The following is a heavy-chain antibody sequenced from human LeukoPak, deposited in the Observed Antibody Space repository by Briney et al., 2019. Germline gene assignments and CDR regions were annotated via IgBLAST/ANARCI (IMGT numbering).Heavy chain of an antibody. CDR1: GLTFSNYA. J-gene: IGHJ5*02. Sequence: GGSLRLSCAAPGLTFSNYAMTWVRQAPGKGLEWVSSIRGDGGGAVYTDSVKGRFTTSRDNSKNMLYLQMNSLRAEDTALYYCTKDPNGDYIGAFDPWGQGTLVTVSS. CDR2: IRGDGGGA. CDR3: TKDPNGDYIGAFDP. D-gene: IGHD4-17*01. V-gene: IGHV3-23*01.